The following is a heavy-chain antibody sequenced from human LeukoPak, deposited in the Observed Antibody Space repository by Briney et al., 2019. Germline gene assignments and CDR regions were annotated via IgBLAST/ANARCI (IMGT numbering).Heavy chain of an antibody. V-gene: IGHV3-48*01. CDR3: ARRVREWLLYRFPYYYYMGV. CDR1: GFTFSSYA. J-gene: IGHJ6*03. CDR2: ISSSSSTI. Sequence: GGSLRLSCAASGFTFSSYAMHWVRQAPGKGLEWVSYISSSSSTIYYADSVKGRFTISRDNAKNSLYLQMNSLRAEDTAVYYCARRVREWLLYRFPYYYYMGVWGKGTTVTVSS. D-gene: IGHD3-3*01.